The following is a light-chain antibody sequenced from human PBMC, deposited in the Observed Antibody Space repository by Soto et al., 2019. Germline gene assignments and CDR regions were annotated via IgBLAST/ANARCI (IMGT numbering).Light chain of an antibody. Sequence: DIQMTQSPSSVSASVGDRVTITCRASQGINSWLAWYQQKPGKAPKLLIYAASSLQSRVPSRFSGSGSGTDFTLTFSSLQPEDFATYYCQQANSFPCTFGQGTRLEIK. V-gene: IGKV1-12*02. CDR1: QGINSW. CDR3: QQANSFPCT. CDR2: AAS. J-gene: IGKJ5*01.